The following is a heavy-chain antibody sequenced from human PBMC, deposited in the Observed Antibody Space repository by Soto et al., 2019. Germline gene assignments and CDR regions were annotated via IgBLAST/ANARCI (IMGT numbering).Heavy chain of an antibody. CDR3: ARDPCDSSPRGALDI. D-gene: IGHD3-22*01. CDR2: IYYSGST. J-gene: IGHJ3*02. Sequence: TLSLTCTVSGCSISSGGYYWSWIRQHPGKGLEWIGYIYYSGSTYYNPSLKSRVTISVDTSKNQFSLKLSSVTAADTAVYYCARDPCDSSPRGALDIWGQETMVTVSS. V-gene: IGHV4-31*03. CDR1: GCSISSGGYY.